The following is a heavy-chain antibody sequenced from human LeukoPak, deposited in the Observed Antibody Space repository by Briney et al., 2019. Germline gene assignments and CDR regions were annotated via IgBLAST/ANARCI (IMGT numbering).Heavy chain of an antibody. D-gene: IGHD3-16*02. CDR1: GFTFSSYW. CDR3: AREGSYDYIWGSYRPSDAFDI. J-gene: IGHJ3*02. V-gene: IGHV3-7*01. CDR2: IKQDGSEK. Sequence: GGSLRLSCAASGFTFSSYWMSWVRQAPGKGLEWVANIKQDGSEKYYVDSVKGRFPISKDNAKNSLYLQMNSLRAEDTAVYYCAREGSYDYIWGSYRPSDAFDIWGQGTMVTVSS.